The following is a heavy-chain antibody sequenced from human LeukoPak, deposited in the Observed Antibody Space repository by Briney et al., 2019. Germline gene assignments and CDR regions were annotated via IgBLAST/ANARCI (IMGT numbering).Heavy chain of an antibody. J-gene: IGHJ4*02. CDR1: GFTFSSYW. CDR3: AREPYGDPSDY. V-gene: IGHV3-74*01. D-gene: IGHD4-17*01. CDR2: INGDGSST. Sequence: PGGSLRLSCAASGFTFSSYWMHWVRQAPGKGLVWVSRINGDGSSTSYADSVKGRFTISRDNAENTLFLQMNSLRAEDTAVYYCAREPYGDPSDYWGQGTLVTVSS.